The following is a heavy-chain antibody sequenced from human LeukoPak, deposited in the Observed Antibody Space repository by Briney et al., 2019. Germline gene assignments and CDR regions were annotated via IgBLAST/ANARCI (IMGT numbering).Heavy chain of an antibody. V-gene: IGHV4-34*01. D-gene: IGHD2-2*01. Sequence: TASETLSLTCAVYGGSFSGYYWSWIRQPPGKGLDWMGEINHSGSTNYNPSLKRRVTISVDTSKNQFSLKLSSVTAADTAVYYCARSCSSTSCLIYFDYWGQGTLVTVSS. CDR3: ARSCSSTSCLIYFDY. J-gene: IGHJ4*02. CDR1: GGSFSGYY. CDR2: INHSGST.